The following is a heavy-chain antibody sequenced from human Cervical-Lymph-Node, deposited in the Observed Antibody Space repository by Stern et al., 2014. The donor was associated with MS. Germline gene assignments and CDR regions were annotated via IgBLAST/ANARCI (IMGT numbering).Heavy chain of an antibody. J-gene: IGHJ4*02. CDR3: ATHAPGVVPAALDY. V-gene: IGHV2-5*02. D-gene: IGHD2-2*01. CDR1: GFSLSTSGVG. CDR2: IYGDESK. Sequence: QITLKESGPTLVKPTQTLTLTCTFSGFSLSTSGVGVGWIRQPPGKALEWLACIYGDESKRYSPSLKNRLTITKDASKNQVVLTMNNMDPVDTATFYCATHAPGVVPAALDYWGQGTLVTVS.